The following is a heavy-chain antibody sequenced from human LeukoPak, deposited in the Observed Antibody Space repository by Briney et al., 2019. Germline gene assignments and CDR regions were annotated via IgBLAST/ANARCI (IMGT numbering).Heavy chain of an antibody. Sequence: SAKVSCKASGGTFSSYAISWVRQAPGQGLEWMGGIIPIFGTANYAQKFQGRVTITTDESTSTAYMELSSLRSEDTAVYYCARDMEQWLNWFDPWGQGTLVTVSS. J-gene: IGHJ5*02. CDR2: IIPIFGTA. D-gene: IGHD6-19*01. CDR1: GGTFSSYA. CDR3: ARDMEQWLNWFDP. V-gene: IGHV1-69*05.